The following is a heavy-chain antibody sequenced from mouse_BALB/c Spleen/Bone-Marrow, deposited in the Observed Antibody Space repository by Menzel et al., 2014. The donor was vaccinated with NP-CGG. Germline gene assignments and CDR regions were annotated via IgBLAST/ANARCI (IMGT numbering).Heavy chain of an antibody. J-gene: IGHJ3*01. CDR3: ARSSSYDYGVGFAY. V-gene: IGHV3-2*02. D-gene: IGHD2-4*01. Sequence: EVKLEESGPGLVKPSQSLSLTCTVTGYSITRDYAWNWIRQFPGNKLEWMGYISYSGSTTYNPSLKSRISITRDTSKNQFFLQLNSVTTEDTATYYCARSSSYDYGVGFAYWGQGTLVTVSA. CDR2: ISYSGST. CDR1: GYSITRDYA.